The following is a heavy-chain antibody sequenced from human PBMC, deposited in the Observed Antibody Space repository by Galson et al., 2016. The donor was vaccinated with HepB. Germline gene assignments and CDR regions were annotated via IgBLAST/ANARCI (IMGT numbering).Heavy chain of an antibody. CDR3: AHRIGHWNHLFNH. CDR1: GFSLTTSGVG. CDR2: VHWNNGN. D-gene: IGHD1-1*01. V-gene: IGHV2-5*01. Sequence: PALVKPTQTLTLTCSFSGFSLTTSGVGVGWIRQRPGRALEWLALVHWNNGNRFNPSLRSRRTVAKDTSKNLVILAMSNVDPEDTATYYCAHRIGHWNHLFNHWGQGVPVIVSS. J-gene: IGHJ4*02.